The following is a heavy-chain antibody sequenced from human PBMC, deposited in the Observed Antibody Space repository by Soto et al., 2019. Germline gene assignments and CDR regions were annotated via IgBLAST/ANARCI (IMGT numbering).Heavy chain of an antibody. CDR1: SGSISSSNW. D-gene: IGHD3-9*01. CDR2: IYHSGST. V-gene: IGHV4-4*02. Sequence: SETLSLTCAVSSGSISSSNWWSWVRQPPGKGLEWIGEIYHSGSTNYNPSLKSQVTISVEKSKKQFSLKLSSVTAADTAVYYCARINEYYDILTGYFVQGYYYYMDVWGKGTTVTVSS. J-gene: IGHJ6*03. CDR3: ARINEYYDILTGYFVQGYYYYMDV.